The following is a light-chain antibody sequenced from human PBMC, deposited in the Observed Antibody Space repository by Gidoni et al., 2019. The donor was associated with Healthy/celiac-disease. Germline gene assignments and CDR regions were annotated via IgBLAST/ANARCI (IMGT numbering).Light chain of an antibody. V-gene: IGLV3-25*03. J-gene: IGLJ2*01. CDR1: ALPKQY. CDR2: KDS. CDR3: QSADSSGTYVV. Sequence: SYELTHPPAVSVSPGQTARITCSGDALPKQYAYWYPQKPGQAPVLVIYKDSERPSGLPERFSGSSSGTTVTLTISGVQAEDEADYYCQSADSSGTYVVFGGGTKLTVL.